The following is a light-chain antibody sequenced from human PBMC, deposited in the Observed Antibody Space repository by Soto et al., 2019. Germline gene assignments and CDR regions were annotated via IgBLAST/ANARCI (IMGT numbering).Light chain of an antibody. CDR2: AAS. J-gene: IGKJ4*01. Sequence: ELLMTQSPATLSASPGETATLSCRASQSVFGNLAWYQQRPGQAPRLLIYAASARAAGIPARFSGGGSGAEYTLNISNLQSEDFAVYYCQQYNNWPLLSFGGGTKVAI. CDR1: QSVFGN. CDR3: QQYNNWPLLS. V-gene: IGKV3D-15*01.